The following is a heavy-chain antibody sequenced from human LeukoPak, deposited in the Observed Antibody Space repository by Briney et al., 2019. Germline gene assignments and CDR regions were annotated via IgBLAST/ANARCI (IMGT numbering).Heavy chain of an antibody. J-gene: IGHJ5*02. V-gene: IGHV3-23*01. Sequence: GGSLRLSCAASGLTFSSYAMSWVRQAPGKGLEWVSAISGSGGSTYYADSVTGRFTISRDNSKNTLYLQMNSLRAEDTAVYYCAKDLYGDHGWFDPWGQGTLVTVSS. CDR2: ISGSGGST. D-gene: IGHD4-17*01. CDR1: GLTFSSYA. CDR3: AKDLYGDHGWFDP.